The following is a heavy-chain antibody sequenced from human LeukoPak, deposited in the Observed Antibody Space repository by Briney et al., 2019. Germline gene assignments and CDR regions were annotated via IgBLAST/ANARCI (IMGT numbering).Heavy chain of an antibody. Sequence: SETLSLTCAVYGGSFSGYYWSWIRQPPGKGLEWIGEINHSGSTNYNPPLKSRVTISVDTSKNQLSLKLSSVTAADTAVYYCARGPYSSGWYEARKYYFDYWGQGTLVTVSS. D-gene: IGHD6-19*01. CDR2: INHSGST. CDR1: GGSFSGYY. V-gene: IGHV4-34*01. J-gene: IGHJ4*02. CDR3: ARGPYSSGWYEARKYYFDY.